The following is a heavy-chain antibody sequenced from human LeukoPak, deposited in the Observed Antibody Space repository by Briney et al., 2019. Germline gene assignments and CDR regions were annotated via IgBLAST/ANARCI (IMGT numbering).Heavy chain of an antibody. J-gene: IGHJ5*02. Sequence: PGVSLTFYCSASTFTVNSNYMSRHRPAQGKGLEWVTDTYSGSSTYYAGFVKGIFTISRDSSKTTLDLQINRLGAEDTAVYFAGKGEKRVFFGEISVRQKYNWSDPWGQGTLVTVSS. D-gene: IGHD3-3*01. V-gene: IGHV3-66*01. CDR3: GKGEKRVFFGEISVRQKYNWSDP. CDR2: TYSGSST. CDR1: TFTVNSNY.